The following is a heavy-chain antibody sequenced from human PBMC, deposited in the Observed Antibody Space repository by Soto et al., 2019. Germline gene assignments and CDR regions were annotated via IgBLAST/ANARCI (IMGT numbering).Heavy chain of an antibody. Sequence: GGSLRLSCAASGFTFSSYDMHWVRQATGKGLEWVSAIGTAGDTYYPGSVKGRFTISRENAKNSLYLQMNSLRAEDTAVYYCATGRLSIGWYYLDYWGQGTLVTVSS. CDR2: IGTAGDT. CDR1: GFTFSSYD. D-gene: IGHD6-19*01. V-gene: IGHV3-13*01. CDR3: ATGRLSIGWYYLDY. J-gene: IGHJ4*02.